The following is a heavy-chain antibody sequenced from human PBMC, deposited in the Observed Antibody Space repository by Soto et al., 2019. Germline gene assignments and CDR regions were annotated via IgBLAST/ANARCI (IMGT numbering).Heavy chain of an antibody. D-gene: IGHD1-1*01. CDR2: ISYDGSNK. CDR1: GFTFSSYG. V-gene: IGHV3-30*18. Sequence: PGGSLRLSCAASGFTFSSYGMHWVRQAPGKGLEWVAVISYDGSNKYYADSVKGRFTISRDNSKNTLYLQMNSLRAEDTAVYYCAKDRTGTGLNWFDHWGQGT. CDR3: AKDRTGTGLNWFDH. J-gene: IGHJ5*02.